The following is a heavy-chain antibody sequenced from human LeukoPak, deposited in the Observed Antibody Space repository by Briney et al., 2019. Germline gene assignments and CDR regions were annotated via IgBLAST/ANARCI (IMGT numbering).Heavy chain of an antibody. CDR1: GFTFSSYA. D-gene: IGHD3-22*01. V-gene: IGHV3-30-3*01. Sequence: GGSLRLSCAASGFTFSSYAMHWVRQAPGKGLEWVAVISYDGSNKYYADSVKGRFTISRDNSKNTLYLQMNSLRAEDTAVYYCARAYAVRYYYDSSGYYSFDYWGQGTLVTVSS. CDR2: ISYDGSNK. J-gene: IGHJ4*02. CDR3: ARAYAVRYYYDSSGYYSFDY.